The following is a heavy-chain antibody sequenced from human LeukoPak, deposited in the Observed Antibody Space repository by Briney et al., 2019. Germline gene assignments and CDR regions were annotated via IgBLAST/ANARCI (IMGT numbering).Heavy chain of an antibody. Sequence: GGSLRLSCAASGFTFGNSWVHWVRQAPGKGLVWVSLINADGSTAIYADSVKGRFTISRDNARNTLSLQMNSLTIEDTAVYYCVVVVEPPDSDGFDVWGQGTMITVSS. V-gene: IGHV3-74*01. CDR2: INADGSTA. CDR1: GFTFGNSW. D-gene: IGHD1-14*01. CDR3: VVVVEPPDSDGFDV. J-gene: IGHJ3*01.